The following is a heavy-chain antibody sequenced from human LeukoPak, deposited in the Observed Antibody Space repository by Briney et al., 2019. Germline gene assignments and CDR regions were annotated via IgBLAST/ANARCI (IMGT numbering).Heavy chain of an antibody. J-gene: IGHJ3*02. V-gene: IGHV4-31*03. CDR2: IYYSGST. CDR3: ARDIEYSSSSLAFDI. CDR1: GGSISSGGYY. Sequence: SETLPLTCTVSGGSISSGGYYWSWIRQHPGKGLEWIGYIYYSGSTYYNPSPKSRVTISVDTSKNQFSLKLSSVTAADTAVYYCARDIEYSSSSLAFDIWGQGTMVTVSS. D-gene: IGHD6-6*01.